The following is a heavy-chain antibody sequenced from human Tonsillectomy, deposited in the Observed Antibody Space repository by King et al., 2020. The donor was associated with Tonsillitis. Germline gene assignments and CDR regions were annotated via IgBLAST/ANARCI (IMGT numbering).Heavy chain of an antibody. V-gene: IGHV3-11*01. CDR2: IIRSGRTI. J-gene: IGHJ4*02. Sequence: VQLVEPGAGLVKPGGSLRLSCAGSGCTFSDHYISWIRQAPGKGLEWILYIIRSGRTIYNADSLKGRFIISRDNDKNSLYLQMNSLRADDTAVYYCARTTVALDYWGQGTLVTVSS. D-gene: IGHD4-23*01. CDR3: ARTTVALDY. CDR1: GCTFSDHY.